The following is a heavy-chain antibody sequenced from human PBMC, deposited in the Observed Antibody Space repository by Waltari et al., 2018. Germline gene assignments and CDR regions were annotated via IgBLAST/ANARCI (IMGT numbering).Heavy chain of an antibody. CDR1: GFEFSGIS. D-gene: IGHD1-26*01. J-gene: IGHJ5*02. V-gene: IGHV3-48*01. CDR3: ARRGGTSPFDT. Sequence: QLVESGGDLIQPGGSLIPACAASGFEFSGISRTWVRQAQGKGLEWISYISSSTTTMFYADSVKGRFTISRDNAKNSLYLQMNNLRGDDTALYFCARRGGTSPFDTWGQGTLVIVSS. CDR2: ISSSTTTM.